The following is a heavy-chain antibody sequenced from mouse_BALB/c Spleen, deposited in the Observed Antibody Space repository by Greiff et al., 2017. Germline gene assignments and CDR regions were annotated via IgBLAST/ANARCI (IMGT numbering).Heavy chain of an antibody. V-gene: IGHV1-7*01. CDR3: ARSHYSDYFDY. Sequence: QVQLQQSGAELAKPGASVKMSCKASGYTFTSYWMHWVKQRPGQGLEWIGYINPSTGYTEYNQKFKDKATLTADKSSSTAYMQLSSLTSEDSAVYYCARSHYSDYFDYWGQGTTLTVSS. D-gene: IGHD1-2*01. CDR1: GYTFTSYW. CDR2: INPSTGYT. J-gene: IGHJ2*01.